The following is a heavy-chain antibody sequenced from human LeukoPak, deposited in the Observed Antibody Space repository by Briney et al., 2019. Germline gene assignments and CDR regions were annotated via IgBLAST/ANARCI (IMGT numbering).Heavy chain of an antibody. Sequence: SQTLSLTCTVSGGSISSGSYYWSWIRQPAGKGLEWIGRIYTSGSTNYNPSLKSRVTISVDTSKSQFSLKLSSVTAAGTAVYYCARDPGAATGGPYYFDYWGQGTLVTVSS. CDR1: GGSISSGSYY. CDR3: ARDPGAATGGPYYFDY. CDR2: IYTSGST. J-gene: IGHJ4*02. V-gene: IGHV4-61*02. D-gene: IGHD2-15*01.